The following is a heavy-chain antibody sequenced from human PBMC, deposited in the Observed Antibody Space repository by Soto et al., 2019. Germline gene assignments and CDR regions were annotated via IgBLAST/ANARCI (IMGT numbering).Heavy chain of an antibody. J-gene: IGHJ4*02. Sequence: SETLSLTCTVSGGSLSNYYWSWIRQPPGKGLEWIGYIYYSGGTNYNPSLKSRVTISVDTSKNQFSLKLSSVTAADTAMYYCARGRYYYDYWGQGTLVTVSS. D-gene: IGHD3-10*01. CDR1: GGSLSNYY. V-gene: IGHV4-59*08. CDR3: ARGRYYYDY. CDR2: IYYSGGT.